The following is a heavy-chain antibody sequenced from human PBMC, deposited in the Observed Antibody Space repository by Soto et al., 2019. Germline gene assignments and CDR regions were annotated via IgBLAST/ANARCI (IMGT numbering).Heavy chain of an antibody. CDR3: ANREKYSSSWALDY. CDR1: GFIFSSYA. J-gene: IGHJ4*02. Sequence: GGSLRLSCAASGFIFSSYAMSWVRQAPGKGLEWVSFISGNGGSTYYAESVKGRFTISRDNSKSTLYLQMDSLRAEDTAVYYCANREKYSSSWALDYWGQGTLVTVSS. CDR2: ISGNGGST. V-gene: IGHV3-23*01. D-gene: IGHD6-6*01.